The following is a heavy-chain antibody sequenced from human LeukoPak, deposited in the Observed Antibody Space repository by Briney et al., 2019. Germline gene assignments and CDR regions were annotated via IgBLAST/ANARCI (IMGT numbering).Heavy chain of an antibody. D-gene: IGHD2-15*01. J-gene: IGHJ4*02. CDR2: IIPIFDTA. CDR1: GGTFSSYG. V-gene: IGHV1-69*06. Sequence: ASVQVSCKACGGTFSSYGITWVRQAPGQGLEWMGGIIPIFDTANYAQKFQGRVTIAADKSTSTAYMELSSLRSDDAVVYYCARGLDIIVVVAPFVDLGQGTLVTVSS. CDR3: ARGLDIIVVVAPFVD.